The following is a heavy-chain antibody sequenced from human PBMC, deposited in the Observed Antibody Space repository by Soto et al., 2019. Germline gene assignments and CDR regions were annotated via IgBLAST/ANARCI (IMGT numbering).Heavy chain of an antibody. Sequence: QVTLKESGPVLVKPTETLTLTCTVSGFSLSNARMGVSWIRQPPGKALEWLAHIFSNDEKSYSTSLKSRLTSSNDXXKXQXDITMTNMDPVHTATDYCARTPTTVTPPYYYYGMDVWGQGTPVTVSS. D-gene: IGHD4-17*01. J-gene: IGHJ6*02. CDR1: GFSLSNARMG. CDR3: ARTPTTVTPPYYYYGMDV. V-gene: IGHV2-26*01. CDR2: IFSNDEK.